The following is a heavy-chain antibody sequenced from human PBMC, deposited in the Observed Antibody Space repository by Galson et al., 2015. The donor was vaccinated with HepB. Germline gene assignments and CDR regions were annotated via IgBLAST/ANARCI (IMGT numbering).Heavy chain of an antibody. CDR1: GFTFSSYA. CDR2: ISYDGSNK. D-gene: IGHD3-10*01. Sequence: SLRLSCAASGFTFSSYAMHWVRQAPGKGLEWVAVISYDGSNKYYADSVKGRFTISRDNSKNTLYLQMNSLRAEDTAVYYCARGHANVRGVIRGESHYYYYYGMDVWGQGTTVTVSS. J-gene: IGHJ6*02. V-gene: IGHV3-30-3*01. CDR3: ARGHANVRGVIRGESHYYYYYGMDV.